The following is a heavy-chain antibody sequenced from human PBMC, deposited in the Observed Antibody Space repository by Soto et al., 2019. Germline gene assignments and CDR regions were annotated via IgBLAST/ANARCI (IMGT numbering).Heavy chain of an antibody. D-gene: IGHD3-3*01. V-gene: IGHV3-30-3*01. CDR2: ISYDGSNK. CDR1: GFTFSSYA. Sequence: GGSLRLSCAASGFTFSSYAMHWVRQAPGKGLEWVAVISYDGSNKYYADSVKGRFTISRDNSKNTLYLQMNSLRAEDTAVYYCARGREFLEWLLGYGMDVWGQGTTVTVSS. CDR3: ARGREFLEWLLGYGMDV. J-gene: IGHJ6*02.